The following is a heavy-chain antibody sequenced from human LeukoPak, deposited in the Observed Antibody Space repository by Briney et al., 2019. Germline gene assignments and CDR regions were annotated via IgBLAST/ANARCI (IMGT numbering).Heavy chain of an antibody. J-gene: IGHJ3*02. D-gene: IGHD3-22*01. CDR1: GYTFTGYY. V-gene: IGHV1-2*06. Sequence: ASVKVSCKASGYTFTGYYMHWVRQAPGQGLEWMGRINPNSGGTNYAQKFQGRVTMTRDTSISTAYMELSRLRSDVTAVYYCARDDYYDSSGHLFDIWGQGTMVTVSS. CDR3: ARDDYYDSSGHLFDI. CDR2: INPNSGGT.